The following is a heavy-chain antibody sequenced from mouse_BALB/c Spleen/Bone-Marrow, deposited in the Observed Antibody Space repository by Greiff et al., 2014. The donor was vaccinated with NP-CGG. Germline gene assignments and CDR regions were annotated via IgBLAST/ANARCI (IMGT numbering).Heavy chain of an antibody. CDR3: VRNYYGYDGYFDY. D-gene: IGHD2-2*01. CDR2: ITNGGNYT. CDR1: GFSFNSYG. Sequence: EVKLMESGGGLVKPGGSLKLSCTASGFSFNSYGMSWVRQTPEKRLGWVATITNGGNYTYYPDSVKGRFTISRDNVKNNLYLQMRSLRSEDTALYYCVRNYYGYDGYFDYWGQGTTLTVSS. J-gene: IGHJ2*01. V-gene: IGHV5-9-2*01.